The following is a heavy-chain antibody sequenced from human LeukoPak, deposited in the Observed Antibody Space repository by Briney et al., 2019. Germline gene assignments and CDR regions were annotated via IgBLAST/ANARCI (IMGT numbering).Heavy chain of an antibody. Sequence: ASVKVSCKASGYTFTGYYMNWVRQAPGQGLEWMGWINPSSGGTYYAQKFQGRVTMTRDTSISTAYMGLSRLRSDDTALYYCARGLIWGDGYNSALDYWGQGTLVTVSS. V-gene: IGHV1-2*02. J-gene: IGHJ4*02. CDR2: INPSSGGT. CDR1: GYTFTGYY. D-gene: IGHD5-24*01. CDR3: ARGLIWGDGYNSALDY.